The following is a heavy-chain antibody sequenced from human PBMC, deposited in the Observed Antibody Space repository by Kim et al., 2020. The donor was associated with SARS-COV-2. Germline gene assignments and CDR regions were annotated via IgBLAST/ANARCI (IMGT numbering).Heavy chain of an antibody. CDR1: GYTFTSYG. Sequence: ASVKVSCKASGYTFTSYGISWVRQAPGQGLEWMGWISAYNGNTNYAQKLQGRVTMTTDTSTSTAYMELRSLRSDDTAVYYCARLWDSSSSSSSRAFDIWGQGTMVTVSS. J-gene: IGHJ3*02. D-gene: IGHD6-6*01. CDR2: ISAYNGNT. CDR3: ARLWDSSSSSSSRAFDI. V-gene: IGHV1-18*01.